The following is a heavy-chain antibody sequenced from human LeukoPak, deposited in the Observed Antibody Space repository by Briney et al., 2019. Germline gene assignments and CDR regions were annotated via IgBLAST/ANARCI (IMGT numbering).Heavy chain of an antibody. CDR3: ARDSDAGFDY. V-gene: IGHV3-74*01. CDR1: GFTFCRFW. Sequence: GGSLRLSCAASGFTFCRFWMHWVRHAPGKGLEWVSRASSDGSSTVYADSVKGRFTISRDNAKKTLYLQMNSLRVEDTAIYYCARDSDAGFDYWGRGTLATVSS. CDR2: ASSDGSST. J-gene: IGHJ4*02.